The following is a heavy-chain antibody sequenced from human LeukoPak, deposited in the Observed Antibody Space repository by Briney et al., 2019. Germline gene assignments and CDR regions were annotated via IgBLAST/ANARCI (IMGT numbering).Heavy chain of an antibody. CDR1: GFTFSSYG. CDR3: AKAPDFLVVIPDGMDV. CDR2: ISYDGSNK. D-gene: IGHD3-22*01. J-gene: IGHJ6*02. Sequence: GGSLRLSCAASGFTFSSYGMHWVRQAPGKGLEWVAVISYDGSNKYYADSVKGRFAISRDNSKNTLYMQMNSLRAEDTAVYYCAKAPDFLVVIPDGMDVWGQGTTVTVSS. V-gene: IGHV3-30*18.